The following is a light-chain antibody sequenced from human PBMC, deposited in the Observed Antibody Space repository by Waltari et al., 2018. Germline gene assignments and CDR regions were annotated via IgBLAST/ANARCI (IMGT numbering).Light chain of an antibody. CDR2: QDT. CDR3: QALGTGAWV. V-gene: IGLV3-1*01. CDR1: ILGNKY. Sequence: SYELTQPPSVSVSPGQTASITCSGDILGNKYASWYQQKPGQSPLLVIYQDTKRPSEVPERFSGSKSAKAATLTITGTQAMDEADYYCQALGTGAWVFGGGTKLTVL. J-gene: IGLJ3*02.